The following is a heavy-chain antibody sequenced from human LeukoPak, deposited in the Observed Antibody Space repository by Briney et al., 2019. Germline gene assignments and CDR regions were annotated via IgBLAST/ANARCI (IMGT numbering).Heavy chain of an antibody. V-gene: IGHV3-30-3*01. D-gene: IGHD1-26*01. CDR1: GFTFSSYA. CDR3: ARDQRGSGSPLGY. Sequence: QAGGSLRLSCAASGFTFSSYAMHWVRQAPGKGLEWVAVISYDGSNKYYADSVKGRFTISRDNSKNTLYLQMNSLRAEDTAVYYCARDQRGSGSPLGYWGQGTLVTVSS. J-gene: IGHJ4*02. CDR2: ISYDGSNK.